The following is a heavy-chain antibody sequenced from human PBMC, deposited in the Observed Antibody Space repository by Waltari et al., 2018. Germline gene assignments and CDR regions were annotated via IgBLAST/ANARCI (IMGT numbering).Heavy chain of an antibody. J-gene: IGHJ6*02. Sequence: QVQLVQSGAEVKKPGSAVKVSCKASVATFSSYARSWGRQAPGQGLEWMGRILPIFGTANYAQKFQGRVTITADESTSTAYMELSSLRSEDTAVYYCAGGVVAARGYYYYGMDVWGQGTTVTVSS. CDR2: ILPIFGTA. CDR1: VATFSSYA. D-gene: IGHD2-15*01. CDR3: AGGVVAARGYYYYGMDV. V-gene: IGHV1-69*15.